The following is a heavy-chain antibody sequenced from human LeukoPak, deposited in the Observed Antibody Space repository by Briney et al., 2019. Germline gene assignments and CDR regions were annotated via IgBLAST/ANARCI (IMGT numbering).Heavy chain of an antibody. CDR3: ARDRTGIVSY. V-gene: IGHV3-48*04. J-gene: IGHJ4*02. D-gene: IGHD1-26*01. CDR2: ISSSSSTI. Sequence: GGSLRLSCAASGFTFSSYSMNWVRQAPGKGLEWVSYISSSSSTIYYADSVKGRFTISRDNAKNSLYLQMNSLRAEDTAVYYCARDRTGIVSYWGQGTLVTVSS. CDR1: GFTFSSYS.